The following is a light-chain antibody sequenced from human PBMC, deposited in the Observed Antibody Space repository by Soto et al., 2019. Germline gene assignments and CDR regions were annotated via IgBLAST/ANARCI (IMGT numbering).Light chain of an antibody. CDR1: QSLSSTD. CDR3: QKYGRSPPLT. Sequence: EIVLTQSPGTLSLSQGERATLSCRASQSLSSTDIAWYQQNPGRTPRLLIYGASSRANGIPDRFSGSGSWTDFTLTISRLEPEDFAVYFCQKYGRSPPLTFGQGTKLEIK. J-gene: IGKJ2*01. CDR2: GAS. V-gene: IGKV3-20*01.